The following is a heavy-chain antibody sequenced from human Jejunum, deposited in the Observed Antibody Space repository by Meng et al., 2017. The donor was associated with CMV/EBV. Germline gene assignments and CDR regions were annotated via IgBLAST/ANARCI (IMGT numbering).Heavy chain of an antibody. D-gene: IGHD3-16*01. CDR3: EKGLTMFGGACDY. J-gene: IGHJ4*02. Sequence: AASGFSYSSYAMSWLRAAQGRGGEWVSGVSGSGTNTYYADPVKGRFTISRDNSKKTLYLKMNSLRAEDTAIYYCEKGLTMFGGACDYWGQGPLVTVSS. V-gene: IGHV3-23*01. CDR2: VSGSGTNT. CDR1: GFSYSSYA.